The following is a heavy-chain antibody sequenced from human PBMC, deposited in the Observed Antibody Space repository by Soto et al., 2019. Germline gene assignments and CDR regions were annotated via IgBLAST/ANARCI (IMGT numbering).Heavy chain of an antibody. Sequence: QVQLVQSGAEVKKPGSSVKVSCKASGGTFSSYAISWVRQAPGQGLEWMGGIIPIFGTANNAQKFQGRVTITGDESTRTADMELSSLRSEDTAVYYWARRGEKRWLHQGDYWGQGTLVTVSS. V-gene: IGHV1-69*12. CDR3: ARRGEKRWLHQGDY. CDR2: IIPIFGTA. J-gene: IGHJ4*02. CDR1: GGTFSSYA. D-gene: IGHD5-12*01.